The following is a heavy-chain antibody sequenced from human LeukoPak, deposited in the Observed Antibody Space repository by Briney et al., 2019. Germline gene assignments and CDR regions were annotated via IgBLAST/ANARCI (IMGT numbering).Heavy chain of an antibody. CDR3: ARDLYSSGWGYFDY. CDR1: GYSISSGYY. Sequence: SETLSLTCTISGYSISSGYYWGWIRQPPGKGLEWIGSIYHSGSTYYNPSLKSRVTISLDTSENQFSLKLSSVTAADMAVYYCARDLYSSGWGYFDYWGQGTLVTVSS. D-gene: IGHD6-19*01. J-gene: IGHJ4*02. V-gene: IGHV4-38-2*02. CDR2: IYHSGST.